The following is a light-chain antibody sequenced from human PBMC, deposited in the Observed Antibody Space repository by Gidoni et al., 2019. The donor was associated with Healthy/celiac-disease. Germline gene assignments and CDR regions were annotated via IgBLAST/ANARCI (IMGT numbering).Light chain of an antibody. CDR1: KLGDKY. Sequence: SYELTQPPSVSVSPGQTASITCSGDKLGDKYACWYQQKPGQSPVLVIYQDSKRPSGFPERFSGSNSGNTATLTISGTQAMDEADYYCQAWDSSIVGVYVFGTGTKVTVL. CDR3: QAWDSSIVGVYV. CDR2: QDS. V-gene: IGLV3-1*01. J-gene: IGLJ1*01.